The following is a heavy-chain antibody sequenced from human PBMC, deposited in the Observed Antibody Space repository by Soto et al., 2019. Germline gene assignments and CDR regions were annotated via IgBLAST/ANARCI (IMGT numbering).Heavy chain of an antibody. CDR3: AATCSGYDSYYYYGMDV. V-gene: IGHV1-58*01. CDR2: IVVGSGNT. D-gene: IGHD5-12*01. CDR1: GFTFTSSA. J-gene: IGHJ6*02. Sequence: SVKVSCKASGFTFTSSAVQWVRQARGQRLERIGWIVVGSGNTNYAQKFQERVTITRDMSTSTAYMELSSLRSEATAVYYCAATCSGYDSYYYYGMDVWGQGTSVPSP.